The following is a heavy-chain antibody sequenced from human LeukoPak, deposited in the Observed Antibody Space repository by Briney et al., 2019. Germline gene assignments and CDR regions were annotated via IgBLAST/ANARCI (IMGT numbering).Heavy chain of an antibody. D-gene: IGHD6-13*01. J-gene: IGHJ1*01. CDR2: VNPAGSDT. Sequence: PGESLKISCKGSGYSFTSYWIAWVRQMPGKGLEWMGIVNPAGSDTRYSPSFEGQVTISVDKSISTSYLQWSSLQASDSAIYYCATVPRIPAVGNTEYFQYWGQGTLVTVSS. CDR1: GYSFTSYW. V-gene: IGHV5-51*01. CDR3: ATVPRIPAVGNTEYFQY.